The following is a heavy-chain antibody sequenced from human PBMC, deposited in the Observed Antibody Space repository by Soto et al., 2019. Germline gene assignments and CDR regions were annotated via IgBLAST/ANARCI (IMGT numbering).Heavy chain of an antibody. Sequence: PSETLSLTCAVSAGSFTSNNWWTWVRQPPGQGLEWSGEIYRTGSTNYTPSLKSRVTISLDKSENQFSLKVTSLTAADTAVYYGASRDPGTSVDYWGQGTLVTVSS. CDR1: AGSFTSNNW. CDR3: ASRDPGTSVDY. CDR2: IYRTGST. D-gene: IGHD1-7*01. V-gene: IGHV4-4*02. J-gene: IGHJ4*02.